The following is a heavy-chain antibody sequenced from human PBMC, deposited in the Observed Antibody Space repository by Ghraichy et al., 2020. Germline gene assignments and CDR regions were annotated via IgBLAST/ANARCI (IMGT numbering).Heavy chain of an antibody. V-gene: IGHV3-7*01. D-gene: IGHD1-1*01. J-gene: IGHJ6*02. CDR2: IKQDGSEK. Sequence: GGSLRLSCAASGFTFSNHWMSWVRQAPGKGLEWVANIKQDGSEKYYVDSVKGRFTISRDNAKKSLYLQMSSLRAEDTAVYYCARGKFDSTTFDVWGQGTTVTVSS. CDR1: GFTFSNHW. CDR3: ARGKFDSTTFDV.